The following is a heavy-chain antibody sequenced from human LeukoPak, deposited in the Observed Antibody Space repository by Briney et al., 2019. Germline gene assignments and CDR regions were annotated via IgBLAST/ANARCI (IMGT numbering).Heavy chain of an antibody. CDR2: IYSGGST. V-gene: IGHV3-66*01. D-gene: IGHD2-2*01. CDR3: AREKYQLLYFDY. Sequence: GGSLRLSCAASGFTFSRFWMSWVRQAPGKGLEWVSVIYSGGSTYYADSVKGRFTISRDNSKNTLYLQMNSLRAEDTAVYYCAREKYQLLYFDYWGQGTLVTVSS. CDR1: GFTFSRFW. J-gene: IGHJ4*02.